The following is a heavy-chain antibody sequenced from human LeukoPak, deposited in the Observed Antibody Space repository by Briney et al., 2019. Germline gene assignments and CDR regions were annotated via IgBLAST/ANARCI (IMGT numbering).Heavy chain of an antibody. CDR3: ATYYCSTTSCYPYFFDY. J-gene: IGHJ4*02. V-gene: IGHV1-18*01. D-gene: IGHD2-2*01. CDR1: GYPFTRYG. Sequence: ASAKVSCKASGYPFTRYGISWGRQAPGQGGERMGWINPDNGNTKYAQKFQGRVTMTTDTSTSTAHMELRRLRSDDTAVYYCATYYCSTTSCYPYFFDYWGQGTLVTVSS. CDR2: INPDNGNT.